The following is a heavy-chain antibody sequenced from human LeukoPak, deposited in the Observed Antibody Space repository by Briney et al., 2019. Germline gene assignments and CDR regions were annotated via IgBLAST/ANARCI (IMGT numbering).Heavy chain of an antibody. CDR2: ISSSSSYI. J-gene: IGHJ4*02. CDR1: GFTFSSYS. V-gene: IGHV3-21*01. Sequence: PGGSLRLSCAASGFTFSSYSMNWVRQAPGKGLEWVSSISSSSSYIYYADSVKGRFTISRDNAKISLYLQMNSLSAEDTAVYYCAKASYCSGGSCYSSLKEFDYWGQGTLVTVSS. CDR3: AKASYCSGGSCYSSLKEFDY. D-gene: IGHD2-15*01.